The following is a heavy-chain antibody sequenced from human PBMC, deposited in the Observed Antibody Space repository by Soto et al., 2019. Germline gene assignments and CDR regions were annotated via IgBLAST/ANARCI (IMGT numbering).Heavy chain of an antibody. CDR3: AKTIVPAAVRPIAS. CDR2: ISHDGNIK. CDR1: GFTFSRFG. V-gene: IGHV3-30*18. J-gene: IGHJ4*02. D-gene: IGHD2-2*01. Sequence: QVQLVESGGGVVQPGTSLRLSCAASGFTFSRFGMHWVRQAPGKGLEWVALISHDGNIKYYSDSVRGRFTICRDNSRTTPLLQMTSLGPEDTAMYFCAKTIVPAAVRPIASWGLGTLVTVSS.